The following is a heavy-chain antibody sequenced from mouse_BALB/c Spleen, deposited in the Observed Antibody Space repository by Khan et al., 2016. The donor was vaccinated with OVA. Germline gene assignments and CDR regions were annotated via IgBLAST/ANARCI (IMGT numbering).Heavy chain of an antibody. V-gene: IGHV1-76*01. CDR3: SCSCTASFLY. J-gene: IGHJ3*01. Sequence: QVQLKQSGAELARPGASVKRSCKASGYTFTDYYINWERQRTGQGLEWIGDIYPGIGNTYYNEKFKGKATLTAEKSSSTAYKQLSSLTAEDSAVCFCSCSCTASFLYWDLGSLVPVSA. CDR1: GYTFTDYY. D-gene: IGHD3-1*01. CDR2: IYPGIGNT.